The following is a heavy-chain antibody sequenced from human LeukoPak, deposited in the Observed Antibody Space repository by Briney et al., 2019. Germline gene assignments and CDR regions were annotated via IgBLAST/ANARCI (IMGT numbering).Heavy chain of an antibody. CDR3: ARGPNKSDGGNSGSAWFDP. Sequence: ASVKVSCKASGYTFTTYDINAVRQATGREGEGVGWMNSNSWNKGNTQKLHGRVTMTRNTSISTSYMKLSSLRSEDTAVYYCARGPNKSDGGNSGSAWFDPWGQGTLVTVSS. CDR2: MNSNSWNK. CDR1: GYTFTTYD. J-gene: IGHJ5*02. V-gene: IGHV1-8*01. D-gene: IGHD4-23*01.